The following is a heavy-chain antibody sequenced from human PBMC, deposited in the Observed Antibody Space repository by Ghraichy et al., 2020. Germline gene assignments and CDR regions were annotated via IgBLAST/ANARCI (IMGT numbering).Heavy chain of an antibody. D-gene: IGHD2-2*01. CDR2: ISPDGSEK. Sequence: ESLNISCAGSGFRFSDYWMNWVRQTPGRGLEWVANISPDGSEKYYVDSVKGRFTVSRDNAQTSLYLEMTSLSAEDPAFYYCARGLWDRVDAPSAMAGTYFDKWGQGTLVTVSS. J-gene: IGHJ4*02. V-gene: IGHV3-7*03. CDR1: GFRFSDYW. CDR3: ARGLWDRVDAPSAMAGTYFDK.